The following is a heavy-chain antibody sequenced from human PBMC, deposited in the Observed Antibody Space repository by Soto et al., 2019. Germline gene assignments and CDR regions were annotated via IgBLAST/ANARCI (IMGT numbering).Heavy chain of an antibody. D-gene: IGHD6-19*01. CDR2: PYYKSKWYN. CDR3: ARNERYASGWYNWFDP. Sequence: PSRTLSLTFAISGDSVSSDSAAWNGIRQSPSRGIEWLVRPYYKSKWYNHYAGSVKSRITINPDTSKNQFSLQLNSVTPEDTAVYYCARNERYASGWYNWFDPWGQGTLVTVSS. V-gene: IGHV6-1*01. J-gene: IGHJ5*02. CDR1: GDSVSSDSAA.